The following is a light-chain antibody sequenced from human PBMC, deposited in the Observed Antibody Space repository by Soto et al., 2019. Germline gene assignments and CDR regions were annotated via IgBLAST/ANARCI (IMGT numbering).Light chain of an antibody. Sequence: QSVLTQPPSASGTPGQMVTISCFGSSSNIGSNTVNWYQQLPGAAPKLLIYSNDRRPSGVPDRFSGSKSGSSASLAISGLQSEDEADYYCAAWDDSLNGYVFGTGTKVTVL. V-gene: IGLV1-44*01. CDR1: SSNIGSNT. J-gene: IGLJ1*01. CDR3: AAWDDSLNGYV. CDR2: SND.